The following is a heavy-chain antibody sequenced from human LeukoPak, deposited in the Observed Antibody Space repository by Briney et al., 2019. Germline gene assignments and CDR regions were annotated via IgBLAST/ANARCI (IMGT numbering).Heavy chain of an antibody. CDR2: TYYRSKWYN. Sequence: SQTLSLTCAISGDSVSSNSAAWNWIRQSPSRGLEWLGRTYYRSKWYNDYAVSVKSRITINPDTSKNQFSLQLNSVTPEDTAVYYCARTPQLRYCSSTSCYLGAFDIWGQGTMVTVSS. J-gene: IGHJ3*02. D-gene: IGHD2-2*01. CDR3: ARTPQLRYCSSTSCYLGAFDI. V-gene: IGHV6-1*01. CDR1: GDSVSSNSAA.